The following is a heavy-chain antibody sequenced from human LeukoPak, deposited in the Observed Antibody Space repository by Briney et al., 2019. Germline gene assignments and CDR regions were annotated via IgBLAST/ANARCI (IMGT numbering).Heavy chain of an antibody. CDR2: IKQDGSEK. CDR3: ARNHTVDGLVFDY. V-gene: IGHV3-7*01. Sequence: GGSLRLSCAASGFTFSDFWMNWVRQAPGKGLEWVASIKQDGSEKYYVDSVKGRFSISRDNAKNSLHLQMNSLRAEDTAVYYCARNHTVDGLVFDYWGQGILVTVSS. J-gene: IGHJ4*02. CDR1: GFTFSDFW. D-gene: IGHD6-19*01.